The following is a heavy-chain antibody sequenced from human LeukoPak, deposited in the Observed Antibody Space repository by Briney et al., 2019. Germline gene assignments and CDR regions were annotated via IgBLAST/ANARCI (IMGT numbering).Heavy chain of an antibody. Sequence: HPGRSLRLSCAASGFTFSSYGMHWVRQAPGKGLEWVAVIWYDGSNKYYADSVKGRFTISRDNAKNTLYLQMNSLRAEDTAVYYCARGELIAVAGTIHWGQGTLVTVSS. CDR1: GFTFSSYG. V-gene: IGHV3-33*01. D-gene: IGHD6-19*01. CDR3: ARGELIAVAGTIH. CDR2: IWYDGSNK. J-gene: IGHJ4*02.